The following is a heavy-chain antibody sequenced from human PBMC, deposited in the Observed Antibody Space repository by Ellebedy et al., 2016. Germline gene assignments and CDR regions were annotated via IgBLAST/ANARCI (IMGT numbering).Heavy chain of an antibody. Sequence: GESLKISXAASGFTFSSYAMHWVRQAPGKGLEWVAVISYDGSNKYYADSVKGRFTTSRDNSKNTLYLQMNSLRAEDTAVYYCARNAWFDPWGQGTLVTVSS. CDR2: ISYDGSNK. V-gene: IGHV3-30-3*01. J-gene: IGHJ5*02. CDR3: ARNAWFDP. CDR1: GFTFSSYA.